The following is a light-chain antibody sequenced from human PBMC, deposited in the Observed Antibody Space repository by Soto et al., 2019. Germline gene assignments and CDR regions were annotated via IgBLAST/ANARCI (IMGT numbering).Light chain of an antibody. CDR2: AAS. V-gene: IGKV1-9*01. Sequence: DIQLTQSPSFLSASVGDRVTITCRASEDIRSHLAWDQQKPGKAPKLLIYAASTLQSGDPSGFGGSGSGTEFTLTITSLQPEDFATYYCQQVKTYPLTFGGGTKVEIK. CDR1: EDIRSH. J-gene: IGKJ4*01. CDR3: QQVKTYPLT.